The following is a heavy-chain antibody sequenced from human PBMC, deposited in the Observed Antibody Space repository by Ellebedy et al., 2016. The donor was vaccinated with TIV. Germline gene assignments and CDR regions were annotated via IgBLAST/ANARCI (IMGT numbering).Heavy chain of an antibody. Sequence: HTGGSLRLSYAASGFTFSTYWMHWVRHTPGKGLVWISRINNDVTTTTYVDSVEGRFTISRDNAKNTLYLQMRSLRAEDTAVYYCARTTDVLGAGDWFDAWGQGALVTVSS. CDR1: GFTFSTYW. CDR3: ARTTDVLGAGDWFDA. V-gene: IGHV3-74*03. CDR2: INNDVTTT. J-gene: IGHJ5*02. D-gene: IGHD3-16*01.